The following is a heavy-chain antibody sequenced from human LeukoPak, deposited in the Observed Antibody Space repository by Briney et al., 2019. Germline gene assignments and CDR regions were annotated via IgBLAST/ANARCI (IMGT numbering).Heavy chain of an antibody. CDR2: IKSDGSST. V-gene: IGHV3-74*01. CDR1: GFTFSIFW. CDR3: ARDYYGSGSY. Sequence: PGGSLRLSCAASGFTFSIFWMHWVRQAPGKGLVWVSRIKSDGSSTSYADSVKGRFTISRDNAKNTLYLQMNSLRAEDTAVYYCARDYYGSGSYWGQGTLVTVSS. D-gene: IGHD3-10*01. J-gene: IGHJ4*02.